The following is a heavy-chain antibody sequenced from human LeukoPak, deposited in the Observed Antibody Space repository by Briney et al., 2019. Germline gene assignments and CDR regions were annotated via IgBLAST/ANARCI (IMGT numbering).Heavy chain of an antibody. CDR3: ARGGVVVTADDAFDI. J-gene: IGHJ3*02. CDR2: INHSGST. CDR1: GGSFSGYY. D-gene: IGHD2-21*02. V-gene: IGHV4-34*01. Sequence: PSETLSLTCAVYGGSFSGYYWSWIRQPPGKGLEWIGEINHSGSTNYNPSLKSRVTISVDTSKNQFSLKLSSVTAADTAVYYCARGGVVVTADDAFDIWGQGTMVTVSS.